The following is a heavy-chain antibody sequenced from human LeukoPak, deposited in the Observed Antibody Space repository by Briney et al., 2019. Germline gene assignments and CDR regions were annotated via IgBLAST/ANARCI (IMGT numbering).Heavy chain of an antibody. CDR1: GGSISSYY. V-gene: IGHV4-59*12. D-gene: IGHD4-11*01. Sequence: SETLSLTCTVSGGSISSYYWSWIRQPPGKGLEWIGYIYYSGSTNYNPSLKSRGTMSVDTSKDQVSLKLTSVTAADTAVYYCAKSRLGTDTSTVHSFAYWGQGILVTVSS. J-gene: IGHJ4*02. CDR2: IYYSGST. CDR3: AKSRLGTDTSTVHSFAY.